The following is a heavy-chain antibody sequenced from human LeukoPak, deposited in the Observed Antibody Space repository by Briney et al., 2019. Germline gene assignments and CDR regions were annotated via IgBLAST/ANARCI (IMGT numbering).Heavy chain of an antibody. Sequence: ASVKVSCKASGYSFTNYAMNWVRQAPGQGLEWMGLNHPSTGNPTYAQGFTGRFVFSLDTSVSTTYLQISSLKAEDTAVYFCARAFQSLGGLSLPDYWGQGTLLTVSS. CDR1: GYSFTNYA. J-gene: IGHJ4*02. V-gene: IGHV7-4-1*02. CDR3: ARAFQSLGGLSLPDY. D-gene: IGHD3-16*02. CDR2: NHPSTGNP.